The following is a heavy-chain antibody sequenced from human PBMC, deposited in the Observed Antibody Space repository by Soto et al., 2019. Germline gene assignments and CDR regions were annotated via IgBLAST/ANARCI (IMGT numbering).Heavy chain of an antibody. CDR1: GFTFSNAW. Sequence: EVQLVESGGGLVKPGGSLRLSCAASGFTFSNAWMSWVRQAPGKGLECVGRIKSKTDGGTTDYAAHVNGRFTISRDDSNHTLYLQINSLKTDVTDVYYYATAPPIAYCRGGSCYSYYASEILGQGTMVTV. V-gene: IGHV3-15*01. CDR2: IKSKTDGGTT. CDR3: ATAPPIAYCRGGSCYSYYASEI. J-gene: IGHJ3*02. D-gene: IGHD2-15*01.